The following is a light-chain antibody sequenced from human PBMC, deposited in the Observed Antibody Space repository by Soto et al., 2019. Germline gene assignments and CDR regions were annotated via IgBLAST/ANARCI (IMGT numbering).Light chain of an antibody. CDR2: DVT. CDR3: CSHAGSYTYV. V-gene: IGLV2-11*01. J-gene: IGLJ1*01. CDR1: SSDVGGYNY. Sequence: QSALTQPRSVSGSPGQSLTISCTGTSSDVGGYNYVSWYQQYPGKVPKLMIYDVTKRPSGVPDRSSGSKSGNTASLTISVLQAEDEADYYSCSHAGSYTYVFGTGTKLTVL.